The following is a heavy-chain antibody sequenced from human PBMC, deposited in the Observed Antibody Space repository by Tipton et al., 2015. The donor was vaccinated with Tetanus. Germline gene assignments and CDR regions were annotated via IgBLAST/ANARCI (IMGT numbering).Heavy chain of an antibody. J-gene: IGHJ6*02. CDR3: ARTLRSYYYYCGMDV. D-gene: IGHD2-15*01. V-gene: IGHV1-18*01. Sequence: QSGAEVKKPGASVKVSCKASGYTFTSYGISWVRQAPGQGLEWMGWISAYNGNTNYAQKLQGRVTMTTDTSTSTAYMELRSLRSDDTAVHYCARTLRSYYYYCGMDVWGQGTTVTVSS. CDR1: GYTFTSYG. CDR2: ISAYNGNT.